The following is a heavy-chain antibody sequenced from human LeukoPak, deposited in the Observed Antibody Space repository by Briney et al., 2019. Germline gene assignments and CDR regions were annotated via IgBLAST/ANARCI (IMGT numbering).Heavy chain of an antibody. CDR3: VRGRYSSGWFKDKNWFDP. J-gene: IGHJ5*02. V-gene: IGHV4-30-4*07. CDR2: IYHSGTT. Sequence: TLSLTCAVSGVAISRGGYAWNWIRQPPGKGLEWIAYIYHSGTTYYNPSLKSRATISVDTSKNQFSLKLSSVTAADTAVYYCVRGRYSSGWFKDKNWFDPWGQGIPVTVSS. CDR1: GVAISRGGYA. D-gene: IGHD6-19*01.